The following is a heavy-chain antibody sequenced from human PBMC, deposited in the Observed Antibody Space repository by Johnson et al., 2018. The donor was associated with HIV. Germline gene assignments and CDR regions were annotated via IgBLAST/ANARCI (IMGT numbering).Heavy chain of an antibody. Sequence: QVQLVESGGGVVQPGRSLRLSCAASGFTFSSYGMQWVRQAPGKGLEWVAVISYDGSNKYYADSVKGRFTISRDNSKNTLYLQMGSLRAEDMAVYYCARGNITMIVGTSYAFDIWGQGTMVTVSS. J-gene: IGHJ3*02. CDR3: ARGNITMIVGTSYAFDI. D-gene: IGHD3-22*01. CDR1: GFTFSSYG. CDR2: ISYDGSNK. V-gene: IGHV3-30*19.